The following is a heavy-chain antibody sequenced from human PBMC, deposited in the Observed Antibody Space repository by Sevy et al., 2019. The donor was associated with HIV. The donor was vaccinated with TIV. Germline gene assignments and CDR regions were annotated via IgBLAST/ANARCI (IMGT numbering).Heavy chain of an antibody. V-gene: IGHV3-23*01. J-gene: IGHJ4*02. CDR3: AKIPIVVVPAATGSYLDY. Sequence: GGSLRLSCAASGFTFSSYAMSWVRQAPGKGLEWVSAISGSGGSTYYADTVKGRFTISRDNSKNTRYLQMNSLGAEETAVYYCAKIPIVVVPAATGSYLDYWGQGTLVTVSS. CDR2: ISGSGGST. CDR1: GFTFSSYA. D-gene: IGHD2-2*01.